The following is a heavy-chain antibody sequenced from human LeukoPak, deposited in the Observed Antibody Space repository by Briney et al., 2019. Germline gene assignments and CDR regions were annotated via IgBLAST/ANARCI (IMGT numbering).Heavy chain of an antibody. CDR2: IIPIFGTA. Sequence: ASVKLSCKASGGTFSSYAISWVRQAPGQGLEWMGGIIPIFGTANYAQKFQGRVTITADESTSTAYMELSSLRSEDTAVYYCARGGTMRQDYYYGMDVWGQGTTVTVSS. CDR1: GGTFSSYA. V-gene: IGHV1-69*13. CDR3: ARGGTMRQDYYYGMDV. J-gene: IGHJ6*02. D-gene: IGHD3-22*01.